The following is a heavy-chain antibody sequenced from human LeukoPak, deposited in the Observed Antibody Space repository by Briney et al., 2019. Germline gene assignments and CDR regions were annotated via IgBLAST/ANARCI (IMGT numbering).Heavy chain of an antibody. Sequence: GGSLRLSCAASGFTFTSHAMSWVRHAPGKRLEWDSAISGSGGSTYYADSVKGRFTISRDNSKNTLYLQMNSLRAEDTALYYYAPRPDTTIVTFDYWGQGTLVTVSS. CDR1: GFTFTSHA. CDR2: ISGSGGST. D-gene: IGHD5-18*01. CDR3: APRPDTTIVTFDY. J-gene: IGHJ4*02. V-gene: IGHV3-23*01.